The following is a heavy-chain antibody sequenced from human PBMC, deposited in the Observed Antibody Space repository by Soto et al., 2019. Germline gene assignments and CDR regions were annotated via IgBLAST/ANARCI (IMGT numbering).Heavy chain of an antibody. CDR1: DDSFRGAEYY. CDR3: AKIAEAVAGTVYGY. D-gene: IGHD6-19*01. J-gene: IGHJ4*02. V-gene: IGHV4-61*08. Sequence: KTSETLSLTCTVSDDSFRGAEYYWSWIRQPLGKGPEWIGYTYYNGDTKYNPALRSRVTMSEDTSKNQFSLRLSSVTAADTAVYFCAKIAEAVAGTVYGYWGQGTLVTVSS. CDR2: TYYNGDT.